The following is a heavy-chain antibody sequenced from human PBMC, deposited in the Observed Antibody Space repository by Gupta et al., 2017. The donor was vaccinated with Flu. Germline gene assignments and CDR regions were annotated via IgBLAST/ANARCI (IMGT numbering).Heavy chain of an antibody. Sequence: EMQLVESGGGLVQPGGSLRLSWVASGFTFSTYWMTWVRQAPGKGLEWVANINADGSGKYYVDSVKGRFTMSRDNAKNSVYLQMNSLRAEDTAVYYCTRENWYLDLWGRGTLVTVSS. CDR1: GFTFSTYW. V-gene: IGHV3-7*04. CDR2: INADGSGK. CDR3: TRENWYLDL. J-gene: IGHJ2*01.